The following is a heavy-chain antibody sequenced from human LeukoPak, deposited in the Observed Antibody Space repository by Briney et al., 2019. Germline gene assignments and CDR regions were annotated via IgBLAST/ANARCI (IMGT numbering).Heavy chain of an antibody. CDR1: GFTFSGYG. CDR3: ARAQEARPWDAFDI. V-gene: IGHV3-33*01. D-gene: IGHD6-6*01. Sequence: GGSLRLSCATSGFTFSGYGMHWVRQAPGKGLEWVTVIWSDGSNKYYADSVKGRFTISRDNSKNTLYLQMNSLRAEDTAVYYCARAQEARPWDAFDIWGQGTMVTVSS. CDR2: IWSDGSNK. J-gene: IGHJ3*02.